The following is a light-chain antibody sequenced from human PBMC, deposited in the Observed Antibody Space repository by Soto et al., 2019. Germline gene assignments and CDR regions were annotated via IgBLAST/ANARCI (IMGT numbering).Light chain of an antibody. Sequence: DVQLTQTPSFLSASVGDRVTITCRASRDISTYLAWYQQKPGKAPKLLIYAASTLHTEVPSRFSGSGSGTEFTLTISSLQPEDFATFICQQINGYPLTFGGGTKVEI. CDR1: RDISTY. CDR2: AAS. J-gene: IGKJ4*01. CDR3: QQINGYPLT. V-gene: IGKV1-9*01.